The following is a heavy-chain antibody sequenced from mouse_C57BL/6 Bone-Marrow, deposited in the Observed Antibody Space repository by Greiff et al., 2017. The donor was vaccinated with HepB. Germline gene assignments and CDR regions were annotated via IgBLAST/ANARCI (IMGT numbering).Heavy chain of an antibody. J-gene: IGHJ2*01. CDR2: IWTGGGK. CDR3: ARNWGY. Sequence: VQLQQSGPGLVAPSQSLSITCTVSGFSLTRYAISWVRQPPGNGLEWLGVIWTGGGKNYNSALKSRLSISKDNSKSQVFLKMNSLQTDDTARYYCARNWGYWGQGTTLTVSS. V-gene: IGHV2-9-1*01. CDR1: GFSLTRYA.